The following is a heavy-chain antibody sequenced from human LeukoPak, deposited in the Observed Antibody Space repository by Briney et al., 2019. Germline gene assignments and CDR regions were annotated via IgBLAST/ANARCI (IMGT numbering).Heavy chain of an antibody. Sequence: GGSLRLSCAASGFTVSDYYMTWIRQAPGKGLDWVSYISFSGSTIYYADSVKGRFIISRDTAKNSLYLQMNSLRAEDTAVYYCVRGMGGGVSNFDYWGQGTLVTVSS. J-gene: IGHJ4*02. CDR2: ISFSGSTI. D-gene: IGHD3-16*01. CDR1: GFTVSDYY. CDR3: VRGMGGGVSNFDY. V-gene: IGHV3-11*04.